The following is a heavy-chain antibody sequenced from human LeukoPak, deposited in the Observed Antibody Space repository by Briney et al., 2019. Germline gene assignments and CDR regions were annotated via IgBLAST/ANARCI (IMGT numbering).Heavy chain of an antibody. CDR2: IYYSGST. D-gene: IGHD1-26*01. CDR1: GGSISSYY. Sequence: SETLSLTCTVSGGSISSYYWSWIRQPPGKGLEWIGYIYYSGSTNYNPSLKSRVTISVDTSKNQFSLKLSSVTAADTAVCYCARGRPGSSVTYFDYWGQGTLVTVSS. J-gene: IGHJ4*02. V-gene: IGHV4-59*01. CDR3: ARGRPGSSVTYFDY.